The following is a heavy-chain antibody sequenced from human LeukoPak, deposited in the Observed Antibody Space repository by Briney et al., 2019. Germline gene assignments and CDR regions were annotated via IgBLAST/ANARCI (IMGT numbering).Heavy chain of an antibody. Sequence: PSETLSLTCTVSGGSISSGDYHWSWIRQPPGKGLEWIGYIYYSGSTYYNPSLKSRVTISVDTSKNQFSLKLSSVTAADTAVYYCAREDVVAPAAIKWFDPWGQGTLVTVSS. J-gene: IGHJ5*02. V-gene: IGHV4-30-4*08. CDR1: GGSISSGDYH. D-gene: IGHD2-2*02. CDR2: IYYSGST. CDR3: AREDVVAPAAIKWFDP.